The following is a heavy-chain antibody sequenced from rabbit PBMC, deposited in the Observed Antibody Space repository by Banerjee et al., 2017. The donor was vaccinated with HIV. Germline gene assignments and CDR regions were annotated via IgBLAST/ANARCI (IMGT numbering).Heavy chain of an antibody. J-gene: IGHJ4*01. CDR3: ARAGYAGYGYAVYFKL. Sequence: QLKETGGGLVQPGGFLTLSCKASGFDFSSYYMSWVRQAPGKGLEWMGIIYAGKGSTDYASWVNGRFTISSDNAQNTVDLQMNSLTAADTATYFCARAGYAGYGYAVYFKLWGPGTLVTVS. CDR1: GFDFSSYY. D-gene: IGHD6-1*01. CDR2: IYAGKGST. V-gene: IGHV1S7*01.